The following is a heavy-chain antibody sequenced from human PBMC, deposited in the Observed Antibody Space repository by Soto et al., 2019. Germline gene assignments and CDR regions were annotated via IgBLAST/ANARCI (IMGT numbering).Heavy chain of an antibody. CDR1: GVTFISYG. D-gene: IGHD1-1*01. Sequence: GGSLRLSCAASGVTFISYGIHWVRQAPGKGLEWVAVISYDGSNKYYADSVKGRFTISRDNSKNTLYLRMNSLRAEDTAIYYCAKQEGVGYNYGHFDYWGQGTLVTVSS. CDR3: AKQEGVGYNYGHFDY. CDR2: ISYDGSNK. J-gene: IGHJ4*02. V-gene: IGHV3-30*18.